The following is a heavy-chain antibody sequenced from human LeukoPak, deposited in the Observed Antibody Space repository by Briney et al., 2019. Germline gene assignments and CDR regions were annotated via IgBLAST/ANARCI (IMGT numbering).Heavy chain of an antibody. D-gene: IGHD5-12*01. CDR2: ISSSGSTI. CDR1: GFTFSSYA. J-gene: IGHJ5*02. CDR3: ARASYSGYDKYFNWFDP. V-gene: IGHV3-48*03. Sequence: PGGSLRLSCAASGFTFSSYAMSWVRQAPGKGLEWVSYISSSGSTIYYADSVKGRFTISRDNAKNSLYLQMNSLRAEDTAVYYCARASYSGYDKYFNWFDPWGQGTLVTVSS.